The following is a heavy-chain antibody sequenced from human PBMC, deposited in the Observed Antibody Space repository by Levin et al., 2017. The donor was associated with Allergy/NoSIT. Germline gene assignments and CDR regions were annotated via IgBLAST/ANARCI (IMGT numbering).Heavy chain of an antibody. V-gene: IGHV3-7*01. D-gene: IGHD6-19*01. Sequence: AGGSLRLSCSASGFTFSTYWMSWVRQAPGKGLEWVANIKQDGSEEYYVDSVKGRFTISRDNAKNLLYLQMNSLRVEDTAVYYCAREVAVLRGPMLRGDAFETWGQGTMVTVSS. CDR3: AREVAVLRGPMLRGDAFET. CDR1: GFTFSTYW. J-gene: IGHJ3*02. CDR2: IKQDGSEE.